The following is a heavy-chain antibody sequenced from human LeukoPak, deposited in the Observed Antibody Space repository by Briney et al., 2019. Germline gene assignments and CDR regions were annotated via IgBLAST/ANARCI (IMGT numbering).Heavy chain of an antibody. J-gene: IGHJ4*02. Sequence: GGSLRLSCAASGFTFSSFGMSWVRQAPGKGLEWVSSVDGRGSNTYYGDSVKGRFIISRDNSKNTLYLQMSSLSAEDTAVYYCAKNQDSTDWAVDYWGQGTLVTVSS. CDR2: VDGRGSNT. CDR1: GFTFSSFG. V-gene: IGHV3-23*01. CDR3: AKNQDSTDWAVDY. D-gene: IGHD2/OR15-2a*01.